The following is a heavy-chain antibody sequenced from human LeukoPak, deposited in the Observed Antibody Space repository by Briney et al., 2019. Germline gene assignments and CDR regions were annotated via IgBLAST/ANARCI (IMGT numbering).Heavy chain of an antibody. CDR1: GGSISSYY. D-gene: IGHD2-2*01. J-gene: IGHJ5*02. CDR2: IYTSGST. CDR3: ARLILGYCSSTSCPNWFDP. V-gene: IGHV4-4*07. Sequence: KPSETLSLTCTVSGGSISSYYWSWIRQPAGKGLEWIGRIYTSGSTNYNPSLKSRVTMSVDTSKNQFSLKLSSVTAADTAVYYCARLILGYCSSTSCPNWFDPWGQGTLVTVSS.